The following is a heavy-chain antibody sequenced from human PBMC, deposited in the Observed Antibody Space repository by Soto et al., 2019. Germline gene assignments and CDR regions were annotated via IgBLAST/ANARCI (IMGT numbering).Heavy chain of an antibody. CDR3: AREGKYSSSWTVN. CDR2: ISSSGSTI. D-gene: IGHD6-13*01. J-gene: IGHJ4*02. CDR1: GFTFSDYY. Sequence: PGGSLRLSCAASGFTFSDYYMSWIRQAPGKGLEWVSYISSSGSTIYYADSVKGRFTISRDNAKNSLYPQMNSLRAEDTAVYYCAREGKYSSSWTVNWGQGTLVTVSS. V-gene: IGHV3-11*01.